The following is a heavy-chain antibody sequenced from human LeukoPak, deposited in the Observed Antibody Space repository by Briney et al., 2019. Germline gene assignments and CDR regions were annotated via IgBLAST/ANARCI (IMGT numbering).Heavy chain of an antibody. D-gene: IGHD6-19*01. CDR2: IYPGDSDT. Sequence: ESLKISCKGSGYSFTSYWIGWVRQMPGKGLEWMGIIYPGDSDTRYSPSFQGQVTISADKPISTAYLQWSSLKASDTAMYYCARRGVSVAGTGENGMDVWGQGTTVTVSS. V-gene: IGHV5-51*04. CDR3: ARRGVSVAGTGENGMDV. CDR1: GYSFTSYW. J-gene: IGHJ6*02.